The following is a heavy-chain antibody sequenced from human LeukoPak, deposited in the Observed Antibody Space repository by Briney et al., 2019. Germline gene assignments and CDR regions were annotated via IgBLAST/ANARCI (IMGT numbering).Heavy chain of an antibody. Sequence: SETLSLTCTVSGGSISSSSYYWGWIRQPPGKGLEWIGSIHYSGSTNYNPPLKSRVTISVDTSKNQFSLKLSSVTAADTAVYYCAREWIQLWFFAFDIWGQGTMVTVSS. CDR2: IHYSGST. D-gene: IGHD5-18*01. J-gene: IGHJ3*02. CDR1: GGSISSSSYY. V-gene: IGHV4-39*07. CDR3: AREWIQLWFFAFDI.